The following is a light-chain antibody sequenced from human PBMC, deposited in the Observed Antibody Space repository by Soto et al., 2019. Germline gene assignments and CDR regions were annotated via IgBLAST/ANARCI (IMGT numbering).Light chain of an antibody. Sequence: EIVLTQSPATLSLSPGERATLSCRASQSVNTYLAWYQQRPGQAPRLLMYDASNRATGIPARFSGLGSGTDFTLTIDSLEPEDFAVYYCQQRSNWPLTFGGGTKVEIK. V-gene: IGKV3-11*01. CDR3: QQRSNWPLT. CDR1: QSVNTY. CDR2: DAS. J-gene: IGKJ4*01.